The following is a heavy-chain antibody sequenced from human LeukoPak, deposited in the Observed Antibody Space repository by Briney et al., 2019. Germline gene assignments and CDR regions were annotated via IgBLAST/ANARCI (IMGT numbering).Heavy chain of an antibody. CDR3: ARGSAARYYYDSSGYYRGAFDY. CDR1: GSTFTNYG. J-gene: IGHJ4*02. CDR2: ISGYNGHT. V-gene: IGHV1-18*03. D-gene: IGHD3-22*01. Sequence: ASVKASCKASGSTFTNYGTSWVRQAPGHGLEWMGWISGYNGHTNYTQKLQGRVTMTTDTSTSTAYMELRSLRSDDMAVYYCARGSAARYYYDSSGYYRGAFDYWGQGTLVTVSS.